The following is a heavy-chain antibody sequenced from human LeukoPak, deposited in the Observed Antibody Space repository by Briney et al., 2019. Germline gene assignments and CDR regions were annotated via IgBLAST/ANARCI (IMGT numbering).Heavy chain of an antibody. D-gene: IGHD3-10*01. CDR2: IIPIFGTA. CDR3: ASLLGSNWFDP. J-gene: IGHJ5*02. CDR1: GGTFSSYA. V-gene: IGHV1-69*13. Sequence: ASVKASCKASGGTFSSYAISWVRQAPGQGLEWMGGIIPIFGTANYAQKFQGRVTITADESTSTAYMELSSLRSEDTAVYYCASLLGSNWFDPWGQGTLVTVSS.